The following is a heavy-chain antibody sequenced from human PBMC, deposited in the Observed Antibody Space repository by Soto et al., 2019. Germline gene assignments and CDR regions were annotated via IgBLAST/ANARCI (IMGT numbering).Heavy chain of an antibody. D-gene: IGHD6-19*01. V-gene: IGHV1-2*04. Sequence: ASVKVSCKASGYTFTGYYMHWVRQAPGQGLEWMGWINPNSGGTNYAQKFQGWVTMTRDTSISTAYMELSRLRSDDTAVYYCARLGIAVAGLDYWGQGTLVTVSS. CDR2: INPNSGGT. CDR3: ARLGIAVAGLDY. J-gene: IGHJ4*02. CDR1: GYTFTGYY.